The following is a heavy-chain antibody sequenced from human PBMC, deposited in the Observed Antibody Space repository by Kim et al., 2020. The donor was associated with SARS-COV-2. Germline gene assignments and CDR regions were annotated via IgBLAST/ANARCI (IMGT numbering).Heavy chain of an antibody. D-gene: IGHD3-3*02. Sequence: GGSLRLSCAASGFTFSSYSMNWVRQAPGKGLEWVASISGSGNYIYYADSVKGRCTISRDNGKKSLFVQMNSLRADDTGVYYCARLAGLYGMDVWGQGTTVSVSS. CDR2: ISGSGNYI. CDR3: ARLAGLYGMDV. CDR1: GFTFSSYS. J-gene: IGHJ6*02. V-gene: IGHV3-21*01.